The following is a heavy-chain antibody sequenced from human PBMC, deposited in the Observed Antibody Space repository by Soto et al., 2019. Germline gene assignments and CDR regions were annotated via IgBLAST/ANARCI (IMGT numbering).Heavy chain of an antibody. V-gene: IGHV4-30-4*01. CDR3: ARGHRNYYDSSGYPKTPFDY. CDR2: IYYSGST. J-gene: IGHJ4*02. D-gene: IGHD3-22*01. Sequence: SETLSLTCPFSGGSISSYYWSWIRQPPGKGLEWIGYIYYSGSTYYNPSLKSRVTISVDTSKNQFSLKLSSVTAADTAVYYCARGHRNYYDSSGYPKTPFDYWGQGTLVTVSS. CDR1: GGSISSYY.